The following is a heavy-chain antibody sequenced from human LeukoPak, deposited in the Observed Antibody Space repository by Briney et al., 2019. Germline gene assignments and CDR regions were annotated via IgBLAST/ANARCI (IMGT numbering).Heavy chain of an antibody. CDR1: GGSISSYY. D-gene: IGHD3-22*01. J-gene: IGHJ4*02. CDR3: ARLDSSVLTYYFDY. Sequence: SETLSLTCTVSGGSISSYYWSWIRQPPGKGLDWIGYIYHSGSTNYNPSLKSRVTISVDTSKNQFSLKLSSVTAADTAVYYCARLDSSVLTYYFDYWGQGTLVTVSS. CDR2: IYHSGST. V-gene: IGHV4-59*01.